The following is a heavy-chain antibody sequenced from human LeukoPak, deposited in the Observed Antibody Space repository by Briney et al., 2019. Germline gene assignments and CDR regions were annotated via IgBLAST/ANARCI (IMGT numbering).Heavy chain of an antibody. J-gene: IGHJ6*02. CDR3: AKESGYSYGYTYYYYGLDV. Sequence: GGSLRLSCAASGFTFSSYALSWVRQAPGKGLEWVSTLSGSGGSTYYADSVKGRFTISRDNSKNTLYLQMNSLRAEDTAVYYCAKESGYSYGYTYYYYGLDVWGQGTTVTVSS. D-gene: IGHD5-18*01. CDR1: GFTFSSYA. V-gene: IGHV3-23*01. CDR2: LSGSGGST.